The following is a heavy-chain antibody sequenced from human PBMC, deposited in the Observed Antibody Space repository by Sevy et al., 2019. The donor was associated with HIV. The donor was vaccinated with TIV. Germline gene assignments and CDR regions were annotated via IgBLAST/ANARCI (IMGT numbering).Heavy chain of an antibody. CDR2: INHSGST. J-gene: IGHJ4*02. V-gene: IGHV4-34*01. CDR3: AREYSSSQEGLDY. D-gene: IGHD6-13*01. Sequence: SETLSLTCAVYGGSFSGYYWSWIRQPPGKGLEWIGEINHSGSTNYNPSLKSRVTISVDTSKNQFSLKLSSVTAADTAVDYCAREYSSSQEGLDYWGQGTLVTVSS. CDR1: GGSFSGYY.